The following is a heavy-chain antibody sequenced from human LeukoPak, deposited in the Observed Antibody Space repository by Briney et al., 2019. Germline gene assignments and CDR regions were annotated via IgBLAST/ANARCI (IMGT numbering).Heavy chain of an antibody. J-gene: IGHJ5*02. CDR2: NYQSGST. V-gene: IGHV4-30-2*01. Sequence: PSETLSLTCAGSGGSISSGAYSWSWIRQPPGQGLEWIGHNYQSGSTFYNPSLRSRVTISLDRSKNQFSLKLDSVTAADTAVYYCARGYYPYNSIDPWGQGALVTVSS. CDR3: ARGYYPYNSIDP. D-gene: IGHD3-3*01. CDR1: GGSISSGAYS.